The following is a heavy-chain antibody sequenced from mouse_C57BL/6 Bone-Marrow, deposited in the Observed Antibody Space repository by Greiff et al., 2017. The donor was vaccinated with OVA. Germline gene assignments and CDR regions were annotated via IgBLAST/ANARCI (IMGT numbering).Heavy chain of an antibody. V-gene: IGHV1-19*01. Sequence: DVQLQESGPVLVKPGASVKMSCKASGYTFTDYYMNWVKQSHGKSLEWIGVINPYNGGTSYNQKFKGKATLTVDKSSSTAYMELNSLTSEDSAVYYCARDKGWFAYWGQGTLVTVSA. CDR3: ARDKGWFAY. CDR2: INPYNGGT. CDR1: GYTFTDYY. J-gene: IGHJ3*01.